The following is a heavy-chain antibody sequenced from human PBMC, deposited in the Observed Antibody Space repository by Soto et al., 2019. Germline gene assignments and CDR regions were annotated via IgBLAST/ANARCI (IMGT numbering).Heavy chain of an antibody. CDR2: ISYDGSSQ. Sequence: QVQLVQSGGGVVHPGKSLRLSCAASGFIFNSYAFHWVRQAPGKGLEWVAQISYDGSSQYYVDSVKGRFTISRANSHNTLCIHISRLKPEDTAVYYGSRDPTAGVAGYWGQGTLVTVSS. CDR1: GFIFNSYA. D-gene: IGHD6-19*01. V-gene: IGHV3-30*15. J-gene: IGHJ4*02. CDR3: SRDPTAGVAGY.